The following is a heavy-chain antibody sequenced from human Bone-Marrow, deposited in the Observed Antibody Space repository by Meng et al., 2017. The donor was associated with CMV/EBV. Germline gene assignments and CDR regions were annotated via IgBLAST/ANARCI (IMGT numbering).Heavy chain of an antibody. V-gene: IGHV3-19*01. CDR3: ARDSAGSNYLGWFDP. Sequence: GGSLRLSCAASGFTFSNSDMNWVRQAPGKGLEWVSGVSWNGSRTHYADSVKGRFIISRDNSRNFLYQQMNSLRPEDTAVYYCARDSAGSNYLGWFDPWGQGTLVTVSS. J-gene: IGHJ5*02. D-gene: IGHD4-11*01. CDR2: VSWNGSRT. CDR1: GFTFSNSD.